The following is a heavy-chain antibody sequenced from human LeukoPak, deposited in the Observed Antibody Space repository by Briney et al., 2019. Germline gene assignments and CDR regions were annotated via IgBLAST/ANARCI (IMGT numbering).Heavy chain of an antibody. CDR3: AKDTYYDFWSGYYRGRDYYYYYMDV. CDR2: ISGSGGST. D-gene: IGHD3-3*01. J-gene: IGHJ6*03. CDR1: GFTSSSYA. Sequence: GGSLRLSCAASGFTSSSYAMSWVRQAPGKGLEWVSAISGSGGSTYYADSVKGRFTISRDNSKNTLYLQMNSLRAEDTAVYYCAKDTYYDFWSGYYRGRDYYYYYMDVWGKGTTVTVSS. V-gene: IGHV3-23*01.